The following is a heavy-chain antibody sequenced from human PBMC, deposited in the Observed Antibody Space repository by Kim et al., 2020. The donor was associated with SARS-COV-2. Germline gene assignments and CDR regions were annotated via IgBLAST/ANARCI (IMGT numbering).Heavy chain of an antibody. D-gene: IGHD3-10*01. J-gene: IGHJ5*02. CDR3: ARGPSGEQFNWFDP. Sequence: GGSLRLSCAASGFTFSSYSMNWVRQAPGKGLEWVSSISSSSSYIYYADSVKGRFTISRDNAKNSLYLQMNSLRAEDTAVYYCARGPSGEQFNWFDPWGQGTLVTVSS. CDR2: ISSSSSYI. V-gene: IGHV3-21*01. CDR1: GFTFSSYS.